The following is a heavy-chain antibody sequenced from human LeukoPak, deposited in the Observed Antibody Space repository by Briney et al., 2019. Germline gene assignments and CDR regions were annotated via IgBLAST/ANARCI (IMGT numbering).Heavy chain of an antibody. V-gene: IGHV3-9*01. CDR1: GFSFADAT. Sequence: GRSLRLSCAASGFSFADATMHWVRQVPGKGLEWVSGINWNSGTMGYADSVKGRFTVSRDNAKNSLYLQMNSLKTEDTAVYYCARHGDFWDGRSWFDPWGQGTLVTVSS. CDR3: ARHGDFWDGRSWFDP. D-gene: IGHD3-3*01. CDR2: INWNSGTM. J-gene: IGHJ5*02.